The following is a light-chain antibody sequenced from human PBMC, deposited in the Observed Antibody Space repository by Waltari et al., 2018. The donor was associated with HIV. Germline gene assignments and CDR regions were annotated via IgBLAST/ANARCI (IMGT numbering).Light chain of an antibody. Sequence: QSVFTQPPSVSAAPRQKVTIPCSGNNTNIGHNYDSSYQHLPETAPTLLVYDNNRRPSGIPGRFSGSKSGTSATLGITGLQTGDEADYYCGAWDSSLTAYVFGSGTKVTVL. J-gene: IGLJ1*01. CDR3: GAWDSSLTAYV. CDR1: NTNIGHNY. V-gene: IGLV1-51*01. CDR2: DNN.